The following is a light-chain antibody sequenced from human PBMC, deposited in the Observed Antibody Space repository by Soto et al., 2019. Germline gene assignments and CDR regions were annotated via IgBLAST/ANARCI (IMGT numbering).Light chain of an antibody. CDR1: SSNFGGSY. Sequence: QSVLTQPPSASGAPGQRVTISCSGSSSNFGGSYVYWFQQLPGTAPKVLIYSNNQRPSGVPDRFSGSKSGTSASLAISGLQAEDEADYYCSSYAGSNNFVFGGGTKVTVL. V-gene: IGLV1-47*02. J-gene: IGLJ3*02. CDR3: SSYAGSNNFV. CDR2: SNN.